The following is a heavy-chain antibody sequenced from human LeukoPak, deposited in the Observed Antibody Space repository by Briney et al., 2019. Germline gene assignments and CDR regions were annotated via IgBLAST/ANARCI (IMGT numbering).Heavy chain of an antibody. J-gene: IGHJ6*03. D-gene: IGHD6-19*01. CDR2: TYPGDSDT. CDR1: GYSFSSYW. Sequence: GESLKISCKGFGYSFSSYWIGWVRQMPGKGLEWMGITYPGDSDTRYSPSFQGQVTISADKSISTAYLQWSSLKASDTAMYYCARQSSGWSPYYYYYMDVWGKGTTVTISS. CDR3: ARQSSGWSPYYYYYMDV. V-gene: IGHV5-51*01.